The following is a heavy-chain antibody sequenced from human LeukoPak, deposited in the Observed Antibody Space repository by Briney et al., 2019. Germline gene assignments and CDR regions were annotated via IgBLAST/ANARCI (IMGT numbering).Heavy chain of an antibody. D-gene: IGHD1-26*01. CDR2: ISSSSSYI. CDR1: GFTFSSYS. V-gene: IGHV3-21*01. Sequence: GGSLRLSCAASGFTFSSYSMNWVRQAPGKGLEWVSSISSSSSYIYYADSVKGRFSISRDNSKNTLDLQMNSLRPEDTAVYYCVSDRETQEQIWGPGTLVTVSS. CDR3: VSDRETQEQI. J-gene: IGHJ3*02.